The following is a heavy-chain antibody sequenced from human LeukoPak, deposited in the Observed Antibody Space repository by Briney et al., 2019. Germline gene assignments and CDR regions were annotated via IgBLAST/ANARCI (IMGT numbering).Heavy chain of an antibody. CDR3: ARPRIFGGDAFDI. CDR1: GGSFSGYY. J-gene: IGHJ3*02. Sequence: SETLSLTCAVYGGSFSGYYWSWIRQPPGKGLEWIGYIYYSGSTNYNPSLKGRVTISVDTSKNQFSLKLSSVTAADTAVYYCARPRIFGGDAFDIWGQGTMVTVSS. V-gene: IGHV4-59*08. CDR2: IYYSGST. D-gene: IGHD3-3*01.